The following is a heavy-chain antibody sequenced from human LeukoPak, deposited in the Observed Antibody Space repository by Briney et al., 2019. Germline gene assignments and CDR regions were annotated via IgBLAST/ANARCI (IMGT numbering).Heavy chain of an antibody. Sequence: GGSLRLSCAASGFIFSDYYMSWIRQAPGKGLEWVSYISNSGYTIYYADSVKGRFTISRDISKNTLLLQMNSLRVADTAVYFCARDSSGPAFWGQGTLVTASS. CDR3: ARDSSGPAF. CDR1: GFIFSDYY. J-gene: IGHJ4*02. CDR2: ISNSGYTI. D-gene: IGHD6-19*01. V-gene: IGHV3-11*01.